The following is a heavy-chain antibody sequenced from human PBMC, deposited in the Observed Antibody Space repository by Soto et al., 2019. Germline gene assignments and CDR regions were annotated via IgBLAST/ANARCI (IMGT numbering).Heavy chain of an antibody. CDR1: GGTFSSSG. V-gene: IGHV1-69*01. J-gene: IGHJ4*02. Sequence: QVQPVQSGAEVKKPGSSVKVSCQASGGTFSSSGICWLRQSPGQGLEWIGGVVPIFDTTNYAQKFQGRVTITADEATSTAYMELSSLRYEDTAVYFCARDRAGDKEYYVDYWGQGTLGTVSS. CDR2: VVPIFDTT. CDR3: ARDRAGDKEYYVDY. D-gene: IGHD3-16*01.